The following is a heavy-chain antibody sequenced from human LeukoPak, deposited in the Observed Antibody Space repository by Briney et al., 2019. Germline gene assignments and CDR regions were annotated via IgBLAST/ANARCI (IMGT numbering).Heavy chain of an antibody. Sequence: PSETLSLTCTVSGGSISSSSYYWGWIRQPPGRGLEWIGSIYYSGSTYYNPSLKSRVTISVDTSKNQFSLKLSSVTAADTAVYYCARVGRAVYYYYDMDVWGKGTTVTVSS. J-gene: IGHJ6*03. CDR3: ARVGRAVYYYYDMDV. V-gene: IGHV4-39*07. D-gene: IGHD2-15*01. CDR1: GGSISSSSYY. CDR2: IYYSGST.